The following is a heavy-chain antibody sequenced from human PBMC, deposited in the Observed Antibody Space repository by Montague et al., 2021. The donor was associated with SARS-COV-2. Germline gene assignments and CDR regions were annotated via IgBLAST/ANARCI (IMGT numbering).Heavy chain of an antibody. CDR2: IYDSRNT. V-gene: IGHV4-4*02. J-gene: IGHJ4*02. D-gene: IGHD5-12*01. Sequence: SETLSLTCAVSGDSIISTDGWSWVRQPPGKGLEWIGEIYDSRNTKYNPYLKSRDTLSVDMSNNKFSLELSSVTATDTAIYYCVRAGGYHNRPPLWGRGTLVTVSS. CDR1: GDSIISTDG. CDR3: VRAGGYHNRPPL.